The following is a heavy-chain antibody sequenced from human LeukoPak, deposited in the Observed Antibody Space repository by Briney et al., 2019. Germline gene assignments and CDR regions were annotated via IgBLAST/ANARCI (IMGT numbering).Heavy chain of an antibody. CDR2: IWYDGSNK. D-gene: IGHD3-10*01. CDR3: AKDGPPMVRGPGYFQH. CDR1: GFTFSSYA. V-gene: IGHV3-33*06. J-gene: IGHJ1*01. Sequence: PGGSLRLSCAASGFTFSSYAMSWVRQAPGKGLEWVAVIWYDGSNKYYADSVKGRFTISRDNSKNTLYLQMNSLRAEDTAVYYCAKDGPPMVRGPGYFQHWGQGTLVTVSS.